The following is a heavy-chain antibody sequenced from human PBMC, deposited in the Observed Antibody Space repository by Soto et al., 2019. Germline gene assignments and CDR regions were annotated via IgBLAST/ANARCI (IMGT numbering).Heavy chain of an antibody. V-gene: IGHV3-30*18. CDR1: GFTFTAFG. Sequence: GGSLRLSCAASGFTFTAFGMHWVRQAPGKGLEWVAGLSYNGNKKYYGDSVKGRFTISRDDSQNALYLQMNSLRAEDTAVYFCAKGNGGYFDHWGQGSLVTVSS. D-gene: IGHD3-16*01. CDR2: LSYNGNKK. CDR3: AKGNGGYFDH. J-gene: IGHJ4*02.